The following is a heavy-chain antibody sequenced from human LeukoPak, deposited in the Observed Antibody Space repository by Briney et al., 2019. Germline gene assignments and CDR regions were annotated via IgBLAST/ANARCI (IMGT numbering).Heavy chain of an antibody. V-gene: IGHV3-74*01. J-gene: IGHJ4*02. Sequence: PGGSLRLSCAASGFTFTNYWIHWVRQAPGKGLMWVSRIKSDGITTNYADSVKGRFTISRDNAKNTVYLQMNSLRAEDTAVYFCARGMFHGYCTDYWGQETWVPVSS. CDR1: GFTFTNYW. CDR2: IKSDGITT. CDR3: ARGMFHGYCTDY. D-gene: IGHD3-3*01.